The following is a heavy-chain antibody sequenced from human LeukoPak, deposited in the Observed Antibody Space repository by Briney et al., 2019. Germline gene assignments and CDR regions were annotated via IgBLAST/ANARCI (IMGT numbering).Heavy chain of an antibody. J-gene: IGHJ3*02. CDR3: AGRIAETHDAFDI. Sequence: PGGSLRLSCAASGFTVSSNYMSWVRQAPGKGLEWVSVIYSGGSTYYADSVKGRFTISRDNSKNTLYLQMNSLRAEDTAVYYCAGRIAETHDAFDIWGQGTMVTVSS. CDR1: GFTVSSNY. V-gene: IGHV3-53*01. D-gene: IGHD6-13*01. CDR2: IYSGGST.